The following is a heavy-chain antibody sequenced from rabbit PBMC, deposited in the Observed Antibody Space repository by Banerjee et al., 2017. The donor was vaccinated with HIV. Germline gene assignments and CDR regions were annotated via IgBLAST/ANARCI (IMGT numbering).Heavy chain of an antibody. J-gene: IGHJ4*01. Sequence: EQLEESGGDLVKHGGTLTLTSTASGFSFSNKNVMCWVRQAPGKGLEWFACINTSSGNTVYATWAKGRFTISKTSWTTVTLQMTSLTAADSATYFCARDAGYVGYGLNLWGQGTLVTVS. V-gene: IGHV1S45*01. CDR3: ARDAGYVGYGLNL. CDR1: GFSFSNKNV. CDR2: INTSSGNT. D-gene: IGHD7-1*01.